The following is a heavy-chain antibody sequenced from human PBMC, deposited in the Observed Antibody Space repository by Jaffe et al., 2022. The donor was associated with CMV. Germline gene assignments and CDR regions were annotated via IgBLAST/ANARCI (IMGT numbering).Heavy chain of an antibody. V-gene: IGHV4-59*08. D-gene: IGHD5-18*01. CDR2: IYYSGST. Sequence: QVQLQESGPGLVKPSETLSLTCTVSGDSINGYAWSWIRQPPGKGLECIGYIYYSGSTNYNPSLKSRVTISVDMSKKQISLRLSSVTAADTAVYYCARHGGGYSHGFPGSRFDSWGQGTLVTVSS. CDR1: GDSINGYA. J-gene: IGHJ4*02. CDR3: ARHGGGYSHGFPGSRFDS.